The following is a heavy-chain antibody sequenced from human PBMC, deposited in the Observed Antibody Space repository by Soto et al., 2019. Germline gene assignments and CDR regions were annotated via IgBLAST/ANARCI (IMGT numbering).Heavy chain of an antibody. Sequence: GGSLRLSCAASGFHFSNYGRHWVRQAPGKGLEWVATISGAGGSTNYADSVKGRFTISRDNSKNTLYLQMNSLRVEDTAVYYCAKDRLGGNFDYWGQGTQVTVSS. CDR3: AKDRLGGNFDY. CDR1: GFHFSNYG. V-gene: IGHV3-23*01. J-gene: IGHJ4*02. CDR2: ISGAGGST.